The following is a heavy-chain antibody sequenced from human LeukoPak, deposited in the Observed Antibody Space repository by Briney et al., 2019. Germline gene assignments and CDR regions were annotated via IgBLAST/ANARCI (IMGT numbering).Heavy chain of an antibody. CDR1: GFTFSSYS. D-gene: IGHD3-3*01. J-gene: IGHJ4*02. CDR3: ATVRFLEGLGDY. Sequence: GGSLRLSCAASGFTFSSYSMNWVRQAPGKGLEWVSYISSTSGTIYYADSVKGRFTISRDNAKNSLYLQMNSLRAEDTAVYYCATVRFLEGLGDYWGQGTLVTVSS. CDR2: ISSTSGTI. V-gene: IGHV3-48*01.